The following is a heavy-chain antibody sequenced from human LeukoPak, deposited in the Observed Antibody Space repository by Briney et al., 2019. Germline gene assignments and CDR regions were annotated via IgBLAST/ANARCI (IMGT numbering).Heavy chain of an antibody. CDR3: AREGGAGSYYDGASEY. CDR2: IYQSGST. V-gene: IGHV4-38-2*02. J-gene: IGHJ4*02. Sequence: SETLSLTCTVSGYPISSGYYWGWIRQPPGEGLEWIRSIYQSGSTYYNPSLKSRVTISVDTSKNQVSLKLYSVTAADTAVYYCAREGGAGSYYDGASEYWGQGTLVTVSS. D-gene: IGHD3-10*01. CDR1: GYPISSGYY.